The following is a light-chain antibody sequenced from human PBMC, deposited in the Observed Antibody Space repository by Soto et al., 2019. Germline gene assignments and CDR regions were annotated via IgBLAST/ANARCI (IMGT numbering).Light chain of an antibody. V-gene: IGKV3-11*01. CDR2: DAS. Sequence: EIVLTQSPATLSLSPGERATLSCRASQSVSSYLAWYQQKPGQAPRLLIYDASNRATGIPARFSGSGSGTDFTLTISSLEPEDFAGDYCQQRSNWPPRTFGQGTKVEIK. J-gene: IGKJ1*01. CDR1: QSVSSY. CDR3: QQRSNWPPRT.